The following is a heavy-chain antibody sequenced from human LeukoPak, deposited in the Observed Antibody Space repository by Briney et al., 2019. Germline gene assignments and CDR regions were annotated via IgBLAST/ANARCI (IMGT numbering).Heavy chain of an antibody. D-gene: IGHD3-22*01. J-gene: IGHJ4*02. CDR1: GFTFSSYW. V-gene: IGHV3-7*01. Sequence: GGSLRLSCAASGFTFSSYWMSWVRQAPGKGLEWVANIKQDGSEKYYVDSVKGRFTISRDNAKKSLYLQMNSLRAEDTAVYYCAKDTSLTWLYSFDYWGQGTLVIVSS. CDR2: IKQDGSEK. CDR3: AKDTSLTWLYSFDY.